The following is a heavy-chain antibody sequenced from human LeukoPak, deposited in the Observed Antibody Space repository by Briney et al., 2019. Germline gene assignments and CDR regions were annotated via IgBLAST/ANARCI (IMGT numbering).Heavy chain of an antibody. D-gene: IGHD5-18*01. CDR2: INHSGST. CDR1: GGSLSSYY. Sequence: SETLSLTCTVSGGSLSSYYWSWIRQPPGEGLEWIGEINHSGSTNYNPSLKSRVTISGDTSKNQFSLKLSSVTAADTAVYFCARVGYSYVINDWSRTGLGAYPTKYYYHMDVWGKGTTVTVSS. V-gene: IGHV4-34*01. CDR3: ARVGYSYVINDWSRTGLGAYPTKYYYHMDV. J-gene: IGHJ6*03.